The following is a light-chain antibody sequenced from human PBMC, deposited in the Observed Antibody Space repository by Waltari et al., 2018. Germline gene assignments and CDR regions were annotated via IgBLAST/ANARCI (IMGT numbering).Light chain of an antibody. Sequence: SALTPPRSVSGSPGQSVTLSCTGHGSDVGDFHSVSWYQQHPGKAPKLVIFDVTKRPSGVPDRFSGSKSGTSASLTVSGLQADDEADDYCCSYAGVGVFGGGTKRTVL. CDR1: GSDVGDFHS. CDR3: CSYAGVGV. J-gene: IGLJ3*02. V-gene: IGLV2-11*01. CDR2: DVT.